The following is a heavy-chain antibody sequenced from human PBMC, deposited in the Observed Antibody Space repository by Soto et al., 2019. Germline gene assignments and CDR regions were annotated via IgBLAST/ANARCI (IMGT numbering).Heavy chain of an antibody. CDR1: GFTFSSYG. Sequence: LRLSCAASGFTFSSYGMHWVRQAPGKGLEWVAFIWHDGGNKFYAESVKGRFTISRDNSKNTLYLQMTSLSAEDTAMYYCARDGDVNTGFGKDYWGQGTLVTVSS. CDR3: ARDGDVNTGFGKDY. V-gene: IGHV3-33*01. J-gene: IGHJ4*02. CDR2: IWHDGGNK. D-gene: IGHD3-16*01.